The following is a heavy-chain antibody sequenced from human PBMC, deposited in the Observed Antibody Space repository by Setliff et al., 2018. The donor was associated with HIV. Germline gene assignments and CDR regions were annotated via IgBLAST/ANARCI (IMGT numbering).Heavy chain of an antibody. V-gene: IGHV4-4*07. J-gene: IGHJ3*02. Sequence: SETLSLTCTVSGGSISSHYWSWIRQPAGKGLEWIGHIYTSGSTNYNPSLKSRVTISVDTSKNQFSLKLTSVTAADTAVYYCAREVDVVTTGDAFDIWGQGTMVTVSS. CDR3: AREVDVVTTGDAFDI. D-gene: IGHD2-21*02. CDR2: IYTSGST. CDR1: GGSISSHY.